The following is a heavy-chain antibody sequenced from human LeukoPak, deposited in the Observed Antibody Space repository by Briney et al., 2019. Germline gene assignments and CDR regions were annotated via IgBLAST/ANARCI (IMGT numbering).Heavy chain of an antibody. CDR3: ANTAAGTSFDY. Sequence: GGSLRLSCAASVFTFSSYSMNWVRQAPGKGLEWVSSISSSSSYIYYADSVKGRFTISRDNAKNSLYLQMNSLRAEDTAVYYCANTAAGTSFDYWGQGTLVTVSS. J-gene: IGHJ4*02. CDR2: ISSSSSYI. CDR1: VFTFSSYS. D-gene: IGHD6-13*01. V-gene: IGHV3-21*01.